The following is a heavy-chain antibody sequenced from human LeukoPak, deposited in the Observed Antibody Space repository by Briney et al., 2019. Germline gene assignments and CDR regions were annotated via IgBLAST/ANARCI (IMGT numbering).Heavy chain of an antibody. J-gene: IGHJ4*02. Sequence: SETLSLTCNVSGGSIETEYWSWIRQSPGKGLEWIASMYNSVSIHYNPSLKSRVTILVDTSKNEFSLKMRSVTAADTAVYYCARNSSSGFFDYWGQGTLATVSS. V-gene: IGHV4-59*08. CDR3: ARNSSSGFFDY. CDR2: MYNSVSI. CDR1: GGSIETEY. D-gene: IGHD6-6*01.